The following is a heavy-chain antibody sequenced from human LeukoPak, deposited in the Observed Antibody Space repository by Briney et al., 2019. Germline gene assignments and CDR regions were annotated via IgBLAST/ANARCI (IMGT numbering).Heavy chain of an antibody. J-gene: IGHJ4*02. D-gene: IGHD2-2*02. V-gene: IGHV3-23*01. CDR2: ISDSGGST. CDR3: ARGRRSSCYSGVDS. CDR1: GFTFRTYA. Sequence: GGSLRLSRAASGFTFRTYAMSWVRLAPGKGLEWVSSISDSGGSTYYADSVKGRFTISRDNSKNTLYLQMSSLGAEDTAVYYCARGRRSSCYSGVDSWGQGTLVTVSS.